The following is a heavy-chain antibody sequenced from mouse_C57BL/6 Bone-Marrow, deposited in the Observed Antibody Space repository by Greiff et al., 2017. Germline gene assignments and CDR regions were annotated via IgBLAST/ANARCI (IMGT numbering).Heavy chain of an antibody. CDR3: ASGDDGYSYWYFDV. Sequence: VQLQQPGAELVMPGASVKLSCKASGYTFTSYWMHWVKQRPGQGLEWIGEIDPSDSYTNYNQKFKGKSTLTVDKSSSTAYMQLSSLTSDDSAVYYCASGDDGYSYWYFDVWGTGTTVTVSS. V-gene: IGHV1-69*01. CDR1: GYTFTSYW. J-gene: IGHJ1*03. CDR2: IDPSDSYT. D-gene: IGHD2-3*01.